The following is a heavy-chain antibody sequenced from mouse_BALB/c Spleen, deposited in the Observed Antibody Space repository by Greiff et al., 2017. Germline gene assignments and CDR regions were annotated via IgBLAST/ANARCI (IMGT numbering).Heavy chain of an antibody. CDR1: GFSLTSYG. V-gene: IGHV2-2*02. CDR3: ARDDGNCLSWFAY. Sequence: QVQLQQSGPGLVQPSQSLSITCTASGFSLTSYGVHWVRQSPGQGLEWLGVIWSGGSTDYNAAFISRLSISKDNSKSQVFFKMNSLQANDTAIYYCARDDGNCLSWFAYWGQGTLVTVSA. CDR2: IWSGGST. D-gene: IGHD2-3*01. J-gene: IGHJ3*01.